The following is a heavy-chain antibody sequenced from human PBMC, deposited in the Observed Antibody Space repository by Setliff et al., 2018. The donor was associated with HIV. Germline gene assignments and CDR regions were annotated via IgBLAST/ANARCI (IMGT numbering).Heavy chain of an antibody. CDR3: ARWVYNSAWSLDY. CDR1: GGSISNYY. CDR2: IYNSGST. Sequence: SETLSLTCTVSGGSISNYYWSWIRQPPGKGLEWIGYIYNSGSTNYNPSLESRVAIWMDTSKNQFSLRLTSVAAADSATYYCARWVYNSAWSLDYWGQGTLVTVSS. D-gene: IGHD6-19*01. V-gene: IGHV4-4*08. J-gene: IGHJ4*02.